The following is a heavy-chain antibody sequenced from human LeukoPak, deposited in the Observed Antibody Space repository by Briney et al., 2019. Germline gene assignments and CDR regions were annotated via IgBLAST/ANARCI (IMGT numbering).Heavy chain of an antibody. D-gene: IGHD3-10*01. CDR3: ARDRGGGYFDY. CDR1: GGSISSSSYY. J-gene: IGHJ4*02. V-gene: IGHV4-39*07. CDR2: IYYSGST. Sequence: PSETLSLTCTVSGGSISSSSYYWGWIRQPPGKGLEWIGSIYYSGSTYYNPSLKSRVTISVDTSKNQFSLKLSSVTAADTAVYYCARDRGGGYFDYWGQGTLVTVPS.